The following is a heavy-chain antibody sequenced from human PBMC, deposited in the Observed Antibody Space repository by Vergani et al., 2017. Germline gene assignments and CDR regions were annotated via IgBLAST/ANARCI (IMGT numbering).Heavy chain of an antibody. J-gene: IGHJ6*02. Sequence: QEQLLQSGGGVVQPGGSLRLSCIGSGYTFGHFDMHWVRQAPGTGLAWVGFIRYDGSNPQYIDSVKGRFTISRDNSKDTLFLQMNGLRPEDTGTYFCAKKGGSLYYYGVDVWGQGTTITVSS. CDR3: AKKGGSLYYYGVDV. V-gene: IGHV3-30*02. D-gene: IGHD1-26*01. CDR1: GYTFGHFD. CDR2: IRYDGSNP.